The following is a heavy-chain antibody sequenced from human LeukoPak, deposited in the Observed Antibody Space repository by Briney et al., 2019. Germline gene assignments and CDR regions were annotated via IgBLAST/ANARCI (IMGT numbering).Heavy chain of an antibody. Sequence: GGSPRLSCAASGFTSSNAWMSWVRQAPGKGLEWVGRIKSKTDGGTADYAGSVKGRFTISRDDSKNTLYLQMNSLKTEDTAVYYCLCHYGDSRDYWGQGTLVTVSS. V-gene: IGHV3-15*01. D-gene: IGHD4-17*01. CDR3: LCHYGDSRDY. CDR2: IKSKTDGGTA. J-gene: IGHJ4*02. CDR1: GFTSSNAW.